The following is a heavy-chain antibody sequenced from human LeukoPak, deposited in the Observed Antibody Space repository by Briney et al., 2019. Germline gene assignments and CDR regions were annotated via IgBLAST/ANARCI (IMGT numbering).Heavy chain of an antibody. V-gene: IGHV1-2*02. CDR3: ARVTSSSGL. J-gene: IGHJ4*02. CDR1: GYTFTGYY. D-gene: IGHD6-6*01. Sequence: ASVKVSFKASGYTFTGYYLHWVRQAPGQGLEWMGWINPNSGGTNYAQNFQGRVTMTRDTSISTAYMELSRLTSDDTAVYYCARVTSSSGLWGQGTLVTVSP. CDR2: INPNSGGT.